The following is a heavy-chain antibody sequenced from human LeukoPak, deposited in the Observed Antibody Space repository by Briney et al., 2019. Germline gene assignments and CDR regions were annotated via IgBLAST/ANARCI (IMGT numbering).Heavy chain of an antibody. Sequence: SETLSLTCTVSGGSIRSGSHYWAWIRQPPGKGLEWIGSIYYSGSTYYNPSLEIRVTISIDTSKNHFSLRLSSLSAADTSVYYCAKRDDSGGNLVDLWGQGTLVTVS. D-gene: IGHD3-22*01. CDR1: GGSIRSGSHY. CDR3: AKRDDSGGNLVDL. J-gene: IGHJ4*02. CDR2: IYYSGST. V-gene: IGHV4-39*02.